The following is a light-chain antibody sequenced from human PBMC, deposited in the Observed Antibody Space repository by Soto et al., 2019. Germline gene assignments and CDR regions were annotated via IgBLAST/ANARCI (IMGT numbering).Light chain of an antibody. J-gene: IGLJ1*01. Sequence: QSALTQPASVSGSPGQSITISCTGTSSDISIYNYVSRYQQHPGKAPKLIIYEVSNRPSGISNRFSGAKSGNTASLTISGLQVEDEADYYCCSYTSSTNYVFGAGTKLTVL. CDR2: EVS. CDR1: SSDISIYNY. V-gene: IGLV2-14*01. CDR3: CSYTSSTNYV.